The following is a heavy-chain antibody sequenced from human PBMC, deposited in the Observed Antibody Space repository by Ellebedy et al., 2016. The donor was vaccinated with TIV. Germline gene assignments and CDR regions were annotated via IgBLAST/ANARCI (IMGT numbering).Heavy chain of an antibody. J-gene: IGHJ5*01. D-gene: IGHD5-18*01. CDR2: ISGSGERA. Sequence: GESLKISXVASGFTSSSMNWVRQAPGKGLEWVSGISGSGERADYADYVKGRFTISRDNSKNTLYLQMNSLRAEDTAVYSCATWQEGTQPWFEYWGQGTLVTVSS. V-gene: IGHV3-23*01. CDR3: ATWQEGTQPWFEY. CDR1: GFTSSS.